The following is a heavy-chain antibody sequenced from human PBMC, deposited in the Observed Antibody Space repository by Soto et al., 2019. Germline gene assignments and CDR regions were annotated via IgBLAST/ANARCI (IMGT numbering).Heavy chain of an antibody. V-gene: IGHV1-18*01. J-gene: IGHJ5*02. CDR3: ARDRNDLSTGYSAIGGFDP. CDR2: ISAYNGNT. D-gene: IGHD3-9*01. CDR1: GYTFTSYG. Sequence: GASVKVSCKASGYTFTSYGISWVRQAPGQGLEWMGWISAYNGNTNYAQKLQGRVTMTTDTSTNTVFLQMNSLRGDDSAIYYCARDRNDLSTGYSAIGGFDPWGQGTQVTVSS.